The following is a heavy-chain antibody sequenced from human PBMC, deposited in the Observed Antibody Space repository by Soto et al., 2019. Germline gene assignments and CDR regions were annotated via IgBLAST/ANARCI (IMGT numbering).Heavy chain of an antibody. V-gene: IGHV1-69*06. D-gene: IGHD2-8*01. Sequence: SVKVSCKTSGDTFSNFAISWVRQAPGQGLEWMGGIIPMYDSVSYAQKSQGRVRITADKIKGTAYMELSSLRSEDTAIYFFAASTFQYGVRGYFHLDYWVQGTTVTVSS. CDR2: IIPMYDSV. J-gene: IGHJ4*02. CDR3: AASTFQYGVRGYFHLDY. CDR1: GDTFSNFA.